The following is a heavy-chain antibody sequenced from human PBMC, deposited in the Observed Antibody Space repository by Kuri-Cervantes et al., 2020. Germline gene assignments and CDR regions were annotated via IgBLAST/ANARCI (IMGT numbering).Heavy chain of an antibody. J-gene: IGHJ4*02. V-gene: IGHV3-30*02. CDR1: GFTFSSYG. D-gene: IGHD1-26*01. Sequence: GESLKISCAASGFTFSSYGMHWGRQAPGKGLEWVAFIRYDGSNKYYADCVKGRFTISRDNSKNTLYLQMSSLRAEDTAVYYCAKDREGFIDYWGQGTLVTVSS. CDR3: AKDREGFIDY. CDR2: IRYDGSNK.